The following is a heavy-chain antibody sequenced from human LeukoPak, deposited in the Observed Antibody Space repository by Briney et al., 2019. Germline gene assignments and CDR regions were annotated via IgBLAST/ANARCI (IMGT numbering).Heavy chain of an antibody. CDR2: ISGSGGST. CDR3: AKAEYYDFWSGYSDFDY. Sequence: GGSLRLSCAASGFTFDDYGMSWVRQAPGKGLEWVSAISGSGGSTYYADSVKGRFTISRDNSKNTLYPQMNSLRAEDTAVYYCAKAEYYDFWSGYSDFDYWGQGTLVTVSS. CDR1: GFTFDDYG. V-gene: IGHV3-23*01. J-gene: IGHJ4*02. D-gene: IGHD3-3*01.